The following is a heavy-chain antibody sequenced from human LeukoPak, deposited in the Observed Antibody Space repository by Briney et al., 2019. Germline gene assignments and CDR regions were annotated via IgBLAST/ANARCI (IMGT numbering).Heavy chain of an antibody. CDR1: GFSFSDYS. J-gene: IGHJ4*02. CDR3: ARAFDY. Sequence: GGSLRLSCAASGFSFSDYSMEWVRQAPGEGLEWVSYISSTSSTIYYADSVKGRFTISRDNANNALYLQMSSLRDEDTAVYYCARAFDYWGQGTLVAVSS. V-gene: IGHV3-48*02. CDR2: ISSTSSTI.